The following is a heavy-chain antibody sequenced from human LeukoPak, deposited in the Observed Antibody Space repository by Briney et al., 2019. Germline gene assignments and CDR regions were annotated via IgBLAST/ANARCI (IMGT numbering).Heavy chain of an antibody. CDR3: ARNRTCYGHFEE. Sequence: ASVTVSCKSSVYTVTVCYMHWVWQAPGQGHEWMGWINPNRGGTNYAHQFQSWVTMTRDTYISTAYMELSRLISDDTAVYYCARNRTCYGHFEEWGQGTLVTVSS. CDR1: VYTVTVCY. V-gene: IGHV1-2*04. CDR2: INPNRGGT. D-gene: IGHD4-17*01. J-gene: IGHJ4*02.